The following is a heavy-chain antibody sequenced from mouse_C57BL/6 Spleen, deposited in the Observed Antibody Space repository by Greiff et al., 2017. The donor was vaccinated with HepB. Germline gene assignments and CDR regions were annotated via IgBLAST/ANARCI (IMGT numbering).Heavy chain of an antibody. Sequence: QVQLQQSGPGLVQPSQSLSITCTVSGFSLTSYGVHWVRQSPGKGLEWLGVIWSGGSTDYNAAFISRLSISKDNSKSQVFFKMNSLQADDTAIYYCARAVVHWYFDVWGTGTTVTVSS. CDR2: IWSGGST. J-gene: IGHJ1*03. D-gene: IGHD1-1*01. CDR3: ARAVVHWYFDV. V-gene: IGHV2-2*01. CDR1: GFSLTSYG.